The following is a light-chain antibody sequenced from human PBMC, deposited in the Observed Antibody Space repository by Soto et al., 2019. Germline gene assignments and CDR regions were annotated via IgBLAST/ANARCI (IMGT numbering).Light chain of an antibody. V-gene: IGLV1-51*02. Sequence: QSVLTQPPSVSAAPGQKVTISCSGSSSNIGYSDVSWYQQLPGTAPKVLIYENNKRHSGIPDRFSGSKSGTSATLGITGLQTGDEVDYYCGTCDSSLSVYVFGTGTKLTVL. CDR1: SSNIGYSD. CDR2: ENN. J-gene: IGLJ1*01. CDR3: GTCDSSLSVYV.